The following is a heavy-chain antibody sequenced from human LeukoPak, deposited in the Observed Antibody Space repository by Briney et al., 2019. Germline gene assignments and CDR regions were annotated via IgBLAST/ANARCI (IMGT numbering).Heavy chain of an antibody. CDR3: ARGRVVGWLQYAAGHYYFDY. D-gene: IGHD5-24*01. Sequence: PGGSLRLSCAASGFTFSDYYMSWIRQAPGKGLEWVSYISSSGSTIYYADPVKGRFTISRDNAKNSLYLQMNCLRAEDTAVYYCARGRVVGWLQYAAGHYYFDYWGQGTLVTVSS. J-gene: IGHJ4*02. CDR2: ISSSGSTI. CDR1: GFTFSDYY. V-gene: IGHV3-11*04.